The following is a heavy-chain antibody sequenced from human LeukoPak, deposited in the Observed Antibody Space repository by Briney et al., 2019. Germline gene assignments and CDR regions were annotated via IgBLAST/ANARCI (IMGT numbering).Heavy chain of an antibody. V-gene: IGHV4-34*01. CDR1: GGSFSGYY. J-gene: IGHJ4*02. D-gene: IGHD3-22*01. CDR2: INHSGST. Sequence: PSETLSLTCAVYGGSFSGYYWSWIRQPPGKGLEWIGEINHSGSTNYNPPLKSRVTISVDTSKNQFSLKLSSVTAADTAVYYCARHRTYYYDSSGWMGTGGNDYWGQGTLVTVSS. CDR3: ARHRTYYYDSSGWMGTGGNDY.